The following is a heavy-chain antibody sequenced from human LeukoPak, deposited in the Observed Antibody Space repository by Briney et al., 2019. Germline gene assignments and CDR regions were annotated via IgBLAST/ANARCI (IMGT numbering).Heavy chain of an antibody. CDR3: ARDYYDYVWGSYRSHDAFDI. CDR2: IYNSGST. D-gene: IGHD3-16*02. Sequence: PSETLSLTCTVSGGSISSGGNYWSWIRQHPGKGLEWIGYIYNSGSTHYNPSLKSRLTISVDTSKNQFSLKLSSVTAADTAVYYCARDYYDYVWGSYRSHDAFDIWGQGTMVTVSS. CDR1: GGSISSGGNY. V-gene: IGHV4-31*03. J-gene: IGHJ3*02.